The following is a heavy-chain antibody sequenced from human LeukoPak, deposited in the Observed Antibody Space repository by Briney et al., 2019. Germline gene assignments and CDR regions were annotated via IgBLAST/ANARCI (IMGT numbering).Heavy chain of an antibody. V-gene: IGHV1-69*01. CDR2: IIPIFGTA. J-gene: IGHJ5*02. D-gene: IGHD1-7*01. CDR1: GGTFISYA. CDR3: ARVKATGTTRWFDP. Sequence: SVKVSCKASGGTFISYAISWVRQAPGQGLEWMGGIIPIFGTANYAQKFQGRVTITADESTSTAYMELSSLRSEDTAVYYCARVKATGTTRWFDPWGQGTLVTVSS.